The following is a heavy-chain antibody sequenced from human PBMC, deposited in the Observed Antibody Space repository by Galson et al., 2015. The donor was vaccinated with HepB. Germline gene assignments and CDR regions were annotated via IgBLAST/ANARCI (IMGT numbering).Heavy chain of an antibody. Sequence: SLRLSCAASGFTFSSYAMHWVRQAPGKGLEWVAVISYDGSNKYYADSVKGRFTISRDNSRNTLFLQMNSLRTEDTAVYYCARDGTQIWYFDYWGQGTLVTVSS. D-gene: IGHD5-18*01. J-gene: IGHJ4*02. CDR1: GFTFSSYA. CDR3: ARDGTQIWYFDY. V-gene: IGHV3-30-3*01. CDR2: ISYDGSNK.